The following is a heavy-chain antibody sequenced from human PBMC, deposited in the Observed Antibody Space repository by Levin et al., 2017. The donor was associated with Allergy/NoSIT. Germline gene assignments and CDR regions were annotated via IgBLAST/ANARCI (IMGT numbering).Heavy chain of an antibody. CDR2: IYYSGST. CDR3: ARVQYDFWSGYSSYYYYGMDV. CDR1: GGSISSSSYY. Sequence: SQTLSLTCTVSGGSISSSSYYWGWIRQPPGKGLEWIGSIYYSGSTYYNPSLKSRVTISVDTSKNQFSLKLSSVTAADTAVYYCARVQYDFWSGYSSYYYYGMDVWGQGTTVTVSS. J-gene: IGHJ6*02. D-gene: IGHD3-3*01. V-gene: IGHV4-39*07.